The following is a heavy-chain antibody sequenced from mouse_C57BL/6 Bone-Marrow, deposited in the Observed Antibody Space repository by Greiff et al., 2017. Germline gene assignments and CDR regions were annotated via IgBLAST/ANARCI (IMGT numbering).Heavy chain of an antibody. V-gene: IGHV5-4*01. CDR3: ARDLLRWVAY. D-gene: IGHD1-1*01. CDR1: GFTFSSYA. Sequence: EVKLMESGGGLVKPGGSLTLSGAASGFTFSSYAMSWVRQTPEKRLEWVATISDGGSYTYYPDNVKGRFTISRDNAKNNLYLQMSHLKSEDTAMYYCARDLLRWVAYWGQGTLVTVSA. CDR2: ISDGGSYT. J-gene: IGHJ3*01.